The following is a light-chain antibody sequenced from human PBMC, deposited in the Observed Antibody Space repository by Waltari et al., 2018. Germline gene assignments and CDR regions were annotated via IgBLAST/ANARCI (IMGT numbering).Light chain of an antibody. CDR2: DSS. CDR3: QKYSDWPLT. CDR1: QSVNNK. V-gene: IGKV3-15*01. J-gene: IGKJ4*01. Sequence: EIVMTQSPATLSVSPGERVTLSCRASQSVNNKLAWYQQKPGQAPRLLIYDSSTRANGIPTSFSGSGSGTEFTSTISRLQSEDVAVDYCQKYSDWPLTFGGGTKVEIK.